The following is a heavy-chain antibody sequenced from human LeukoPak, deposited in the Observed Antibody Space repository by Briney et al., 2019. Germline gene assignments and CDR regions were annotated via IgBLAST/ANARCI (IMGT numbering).Heavy chain of an antibody. V-gene: IGHV1-46*03. CDR2: SSPTGGST. J-gene: IGHJ5*02. Sequence: ASVKVSCRASEYTFISSYMHGVRQAAGQGLECMGISSPTGGSTKYAQKFLGRVPMNRDTSTSKVYMELRSLRSGHMAVCYCARGGVPTQDWLDLWGKGTVVTVSS. CDR3: ARGGVPTQDWLDL. CDR1: EYTFISSY. D-gene: IGHD1-26*01.